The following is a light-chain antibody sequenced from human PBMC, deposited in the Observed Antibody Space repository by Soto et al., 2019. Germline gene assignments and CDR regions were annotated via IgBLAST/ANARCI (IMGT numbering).Light chain of an antibody. CDR1: QIISSY. J-gene: IGKJ3*01. V-gene: IGKV1-39*01. Sequence: DIQMTQSPSSLSASVGDRVTITCRASQIISSYLNWYQQKPGKAHNLLIYSASILQSGVPSRFSGSESGTAFTLTIISLQPEDFATYYCQQSYSTPFTFGPGTKVDIK. CDR3: QQSYSTPFT. CDR2: SAS.